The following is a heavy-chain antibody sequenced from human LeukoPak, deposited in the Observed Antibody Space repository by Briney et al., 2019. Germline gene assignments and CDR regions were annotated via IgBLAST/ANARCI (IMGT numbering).Heavy chain of an antibody. CDR1: VYTFTSYD. D-gene: IGHD1-1*01. CDR2: ISAYNGNT. V-gene: IGHV1-18*01. CDR3: ARIQLERLSNWFDP. Sequence: ASVNVSCKASVYTFTSYDINWVRQAPGQGLEWMGWISAYNGNTNYAQKLQGRVTMTTDTSTSTAYMELRSLRSDDTAVYYCARIQLERLSNWFDPWGQGTLVTVSS. J-gene: IGHJ5*02.